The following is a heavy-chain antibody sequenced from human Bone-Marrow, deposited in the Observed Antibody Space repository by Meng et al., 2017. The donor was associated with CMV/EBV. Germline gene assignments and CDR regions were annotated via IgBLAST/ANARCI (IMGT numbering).Heavy chain of an antibody. CDR3: ARGSSWVDY. D-gene: IGHD6-13*01. CDR2: IYSGGST. V-gene: IGHV3-66*02. J-gene: IGHJ4*02. CDR1: AFTFSSYA. Sequence: GGSLRLSCAASAFTFSSYAMSWVRQAPGKGLEWVSVIYSGGSTYYADSVKGRFTISRDNSKNTLYLQMNSLRAEDTAVYYCARGSSWVDYWGQGTLVTVSS.